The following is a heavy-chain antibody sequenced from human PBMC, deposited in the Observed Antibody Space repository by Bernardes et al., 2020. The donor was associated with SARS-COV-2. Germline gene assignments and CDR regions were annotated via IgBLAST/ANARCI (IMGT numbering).Heavy chain of an antibody. CDR2: IYHIGST. D-gene: IGHD7-27*01. J-gene: IGHJ3*02. CDR3: ARGGTGDGAFDS. CDR1: GGSASSAGDYS. Sequence: SETLSLTCAVSGGSASSAGDYSLAWIRQPPGRGLEGIGNIYHIGSTHYNSSLKTRVTISVDRSRKQLSLKLNSVTAADTAVYYCARGGTGDGAFDSWGQGTMVTVSS. V-gene: IGHV4-30-2*01.